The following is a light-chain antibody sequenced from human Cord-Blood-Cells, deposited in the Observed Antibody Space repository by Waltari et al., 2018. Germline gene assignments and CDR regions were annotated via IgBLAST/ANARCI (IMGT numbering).Light chain of an antibody. J-gene: IGLJ1*01. CDR3: CSYAGSSTYV. CDR2: EVS. V-gene: IGLV2-23*02. CDR1: SSDVGSYNL. Sequence: QSALTQPASMSGSPGQSITISCTGTSSDVGSYNLFSWYQQHPGKAPKLMIYEVSKRPSGVSNRFSGSKSGNTASLTISGLQAEDEADYYCCSYAGSSTYVFGTGTKVTVL.